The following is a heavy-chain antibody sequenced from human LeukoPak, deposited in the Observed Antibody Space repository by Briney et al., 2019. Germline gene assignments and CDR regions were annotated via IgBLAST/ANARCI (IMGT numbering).Heavy chain of an antibody. Sequence: SETLSLTCAVYGGSFSGYYWLWIRQPPGKGLEWIGEINHSGSTNYNPSLKSRVTISVDTSKNQFSLKLSSVTAADTAVYYCARGPEFWSGYYPPWGQPKGEFDYWGQGTLVTVSS. CDR1: GGSFSGYY. J-gene: IGHJ4*02. CDR3: ARGPEFWSGYYPPWGQPKGEFDY. D-gene: IGHD3-3*01. V-gene: IGHV4-34*01. CDR2: INHSGST.